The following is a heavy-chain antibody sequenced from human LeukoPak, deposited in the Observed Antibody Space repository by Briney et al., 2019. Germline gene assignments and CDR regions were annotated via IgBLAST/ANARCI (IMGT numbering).Heavy chain of an antibody. CDR1: GFTFSSYS. V-gene: IGHV3-21*01. J-gene: IGHJ3*02. D-gene: IGHD2-8*01. CDR2: ISSSSYI. Sequence: KPGGSLRLSCAASGFTFSSYSMNWVRQAPGKGLEWVSSISSSSYIYYADSVKGRFTISRDNAKNSLYLQMNSLRAEDAAAYYCARRDIVLMVYATDAFDIWGQGTMVTVSS. CDR3: ARRDIVLMVYATDAFDI.